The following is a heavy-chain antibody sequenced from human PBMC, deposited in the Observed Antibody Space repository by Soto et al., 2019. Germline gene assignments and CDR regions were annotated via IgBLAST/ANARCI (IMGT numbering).Heavy chain of an antibody. CDR3: AKDDVRVAAEY. J-gene: IGHJ4*02. D-gene: IGHD2-15*01. Sequence: EVQLLESGGGLVQPGGSLSLSCAASGFTFSSDAMSWVRQAPGKGLEWVSAISGSGGSTYYADSVKGRFTTSSDNSKNALNLQMNSLRAEDTAVYYCAKDDVRVAAEYWGQGTLVTVSS. CDR2: ISGSGGST. CDR1: GFTFSSDA. V-gene: IGHV3-23*01.